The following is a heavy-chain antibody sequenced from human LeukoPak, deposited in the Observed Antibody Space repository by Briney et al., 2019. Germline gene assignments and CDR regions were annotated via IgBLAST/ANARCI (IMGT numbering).Heavy chain of an antibody. D-gene: IGHD3-22*01. V-gene: IGHV3-30*02. J-gene: IGHJ4*02. CDR3: ARESESYDSSGSTFKY. CDR2: IRYDGTNK. CDR1: GFTFSSYG. Sequence: GGSLRLSCAASGFTFSSYGMHWVRQAPGKGLEWVAFIRYDGTNKFYADSVKGRFTISRDNSKNTLYLQMNSLRAEDTAVYYCARESESYDSSGSTFKYWGQGTLVTVSS.